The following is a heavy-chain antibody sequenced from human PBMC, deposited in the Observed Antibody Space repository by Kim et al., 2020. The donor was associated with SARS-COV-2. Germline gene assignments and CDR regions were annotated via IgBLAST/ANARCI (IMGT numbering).Heavy chain of an antibody. CDR2: IYDSGSP. CDR1: GGSISSGGYY. D-gene: IGHD5-12*01. J-gene: IGHJ4*02. V-gene: IGHV4-31*03. Sequence: SETLSLTCSVSGGSISSGGYYWSWFRQHPGKGLEWIGYIYDSGSPYYNPSLKSRVTLSVDTSKNQFSLKLNSVTAADTAVYYCARDLVATGLYYKYWGQGTLGTVSS. CDR3: ARDLVATGLYYKY.